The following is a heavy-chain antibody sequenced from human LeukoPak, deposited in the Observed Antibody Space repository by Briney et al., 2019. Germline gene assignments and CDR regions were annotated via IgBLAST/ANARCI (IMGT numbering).Heavy chain of an antibody. CDR2: IYYSGST. Sequence: PSETLSLTCTVSGGSISSSSYYRGWIRQPPGKGLEWIGSIYYSGSTYYNPSLKSRVTISVDTSKNQFSLKLSSVTAADTAVYYCARSEGMTTVTLYYYYGMDVWGQGTTVTVSS. J-gene: IGHJ6*02. D-gene: IGHD4-17*01. CDR3: ARSEGMTTVTLYYYYGMDV. V-gene: IGHV4-39*01. CDR1: GGSISSSSYY.